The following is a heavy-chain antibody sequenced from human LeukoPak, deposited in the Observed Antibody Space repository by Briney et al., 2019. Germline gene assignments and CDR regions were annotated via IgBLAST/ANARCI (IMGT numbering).Heavy chain of an antibody. J-gene: IGHJ3*02. CDR2: IYPADSDT. Sequence: PGESLKISCKGSGYKFTSYWIAWVRQMPGKGLEWMGIIYPADSDTRYSPSFQGQVSISADKSISTAYLQWSSLKASDAAIYYCARPRDRGRWDLDAFDIWGQGTMVTVSS. V-gene: IGHV5-51*03. CDR3: ARPRDRGRWDLDAFDI. CDR1: GYKFTSYW. D-gene: IGHD1-26*01.